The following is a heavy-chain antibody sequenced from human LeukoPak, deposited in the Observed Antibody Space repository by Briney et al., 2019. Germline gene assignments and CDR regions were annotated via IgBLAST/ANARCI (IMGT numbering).Heavy chain of an antibody. CDR1: GVTFSSYW. V-gene: IGHV3-74*01. D-gene: IGHD3-22*01. Sequence: PGGSLRLSCAASGVTFSSYWMHWVRQGPGKGLGWVSRVKSDGSSTSTADSVKGRFTIYRDNAQNQLYLQMNSLSAEDTAVYYCARDRFGRPYDSSGLDYWGQGTLVTVSS. CDR3: ARDRFGRPYDSSGLDY. J-gene: IGHJ4*02. CDR2: VKSDGSST.